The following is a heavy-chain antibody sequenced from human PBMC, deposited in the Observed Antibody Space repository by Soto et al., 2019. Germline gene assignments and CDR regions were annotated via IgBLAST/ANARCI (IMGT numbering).Heavy chain of an antibody. J-gene: IGHJ5*02. Sequence: QVQLQESGPGLVKPSQTLSLTCTVSGGSISSGDYYWSWIRQPPGKGLEWIGYIYYSGSTYYNPSLKSRLTITVDTSKNQSSLKLRPVTAADTAVYYCARTRTTTVTGEVGWFDPWGQGTLVTVSS. CDR2: IYYSGST. V-gene: IGHV4-30-4*01. CDR1: GGSISSGDYY. D-gene: IGHD4-17*01. CDR3: ARTRTTTVTGEVGWFDP.